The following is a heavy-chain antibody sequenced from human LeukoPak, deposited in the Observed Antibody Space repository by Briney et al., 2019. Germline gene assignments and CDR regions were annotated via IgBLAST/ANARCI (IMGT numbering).Heavy chain of an antibody. Sequence: GGSLRPSCAPSGFLFSAFGMNWVRQAQGKGREWAPSISFSSTDIYYADSVKGRFTVSRDNAKNSLYLQMNSLRAEDTAVYYCARSDPVVVMAAAPSYFDYWGQGTLVTVSS. J-gene: IGHJ4*02. CDR2: ISFSSTDI. D-gene: IGHD2-15*01. CDR1: GFLFSAFG. V-gene: IGHV3-21*01. CDR3: ARSDPVVVMAAAPSYFDY.